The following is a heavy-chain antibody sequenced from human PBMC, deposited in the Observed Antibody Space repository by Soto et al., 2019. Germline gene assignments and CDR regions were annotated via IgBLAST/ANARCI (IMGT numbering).Heavy chain of an antibody. CDR3: AKDTYYYDSSGYVDY. D-gene: IGHD3-22*01. CDR1: GFTFSSYA. Sequence: PGGSLRLSCAASGFTFSSYAMSWVRQAPGKGLEWVSAISGSGCSTYYADSVKGRFTISRDNSKNTLYLQMNSLRAEDTAVYYCAKDTYYYDSSGYVDYWRQGTLVTVSS. V-gene: IGHV3-23*01. CDR2: ISGSGCST. J-gene: IGHJ4*02.